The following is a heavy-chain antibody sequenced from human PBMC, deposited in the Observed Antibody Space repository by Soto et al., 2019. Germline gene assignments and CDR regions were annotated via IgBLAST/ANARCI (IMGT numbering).Heavy chain of an antibody. Sequence: EVQLLESGGGLVQPGGSLRLSCAASGFTFSSSAMTWVRRAPGKGLEWVSGIRGGGGSTYYADSVKGRFTISRDNSKNTLFLQMNSLRAEDTAVYYCAKGLLVVGVASTPFDFWGQGTLVTVSS. D-gene: IGHD2-15*01. CDR1: GFTFSSSA. CDR2: IRGGGGST. J-gene: IGHJ4*02. CDR3: AKGLLVVGVASTPFDF. V-gene: IGHV3-23*01.